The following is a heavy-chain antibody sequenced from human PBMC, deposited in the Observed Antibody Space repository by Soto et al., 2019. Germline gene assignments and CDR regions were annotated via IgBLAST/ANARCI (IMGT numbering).Heavy chain of an antibody. CDR3: ARSQGSSTSLEIYYYYYSGMDV. J-gene: IGHJ6*02. Sequence: QVQLVQSGAEVKKPGSSVKVSCKASGGTFSSYAISWVRQAPGQGLEWMGGIITISDTTNYAQKFQGRVTITADESTSTAYMELSSLRSEDTAVYYCARSQGSSTSLEIYYYYYSGMDVWGQGTTVTVSS. CDR1: GGTFSSYA. V-gene: IGHV1-69*01. CDR2: IITISDTT. D-gene: IGHD2-2*01.